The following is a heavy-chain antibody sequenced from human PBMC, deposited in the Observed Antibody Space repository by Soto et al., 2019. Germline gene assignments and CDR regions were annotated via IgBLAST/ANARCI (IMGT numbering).Heavy chain of an antibody. CDR3: AKGGSNYDYIWGSYRYTDYYYYMDV. CDR2: ISGSGGST. CDR1: GFTFSSYA. J-gene: IGHJ6*03. D-gene: IGHD3-16*02. Sequence: TGGSLRLSCAASGFTFSSYARSWVRPAPGKGLEWVSAISGSGGSTYYADSVKGRFTISRDNSKNTLYLQMNSLRAEDTAVYYCAKGGSNYDYIWGSYRYTDYYYYMDVWGKGTTVTVSS. V-gene: IGHV3-23*01.